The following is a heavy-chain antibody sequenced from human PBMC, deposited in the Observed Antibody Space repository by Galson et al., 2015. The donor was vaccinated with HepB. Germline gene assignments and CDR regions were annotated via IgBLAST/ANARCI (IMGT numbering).Heavy chain of an antibody. J-gene: IGHJ4*02. D-gene: IGHD1-26*01. Sequence: CAISGDSVSSNSAAWNWIRQSPSRGLEWLGRTYYRSRWFNGYEVSVKSRITINPYTSKNQFSLQLNSVTPEDTAVYYCARASIVGSAHFDYWGQGTLVTVSS. CDR1: GDSVSSNSAA. CDR2: TYYRSRWFN. V-gene: IGHV6-1*01. CDR3: ARASIVGSAHFDY.